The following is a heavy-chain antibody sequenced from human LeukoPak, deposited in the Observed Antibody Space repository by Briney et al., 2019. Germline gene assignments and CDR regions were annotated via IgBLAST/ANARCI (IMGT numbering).Heavy chain of an antibody. J-gene: IGHJ5*02. CDR3: ARVGPYYGSGSFDL. CDR2: IHTAGTT. D-gene: IGHD3-10*01. V-gene: IGHV4-4*07. Sequence: PSETLSLTCIVSGGSINAYYWSWIRLPAGKGLEWIGHIHTAGTTYNNPSLKSRISMSVDTSKNQFSLKLSSVTAADTAVYYCARVGPYYGSGSFDLWGQGTLVTVSS. CDR1: GGSINAYY.